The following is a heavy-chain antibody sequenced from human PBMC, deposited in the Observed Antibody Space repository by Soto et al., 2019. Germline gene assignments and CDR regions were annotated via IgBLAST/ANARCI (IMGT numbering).Heavy chain of an antibody. CDR1: GGSISSSSYY. CDR3: ASQRVVAPQGYYYYMDV. Sequence: SETLSLTCTVSGGSISSSSYYWGWIRQPPGKGLEWIGSIYYSGSTYYNPSLKSRVTISVDTSKNQFSLKLSSVTAADTAVYYCASQRVVAPQGYYYYMDVWGKGTTVTVS. V-gene: IGHV4-39*01. CDR2: IYYSGST. J-gene: IGHJ6*03. D-gene: IGHD2-15*01.